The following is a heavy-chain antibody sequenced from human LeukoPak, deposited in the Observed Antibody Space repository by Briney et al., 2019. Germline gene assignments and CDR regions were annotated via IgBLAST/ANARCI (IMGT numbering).Heavy chain of an antibody. CDR1: GFTFDDYG. V-gene: IGHV3-20*04. CDR2: INWNGGST. CDR3: ARDQVQWGYYYYYMDV. Sequence: GGSLRLSCAASGFTFDDYGMSWVRQAPGKGLEWVSGINWNGGSTGYADSVKGRFTISRDNAKNSLYLQMNSLRAEDTAVYYCARDQVQWGYYYYYMDVWGKGTTVTISS. D-gene: IGHD6-19*01. J-gene: IGHJ6*03.